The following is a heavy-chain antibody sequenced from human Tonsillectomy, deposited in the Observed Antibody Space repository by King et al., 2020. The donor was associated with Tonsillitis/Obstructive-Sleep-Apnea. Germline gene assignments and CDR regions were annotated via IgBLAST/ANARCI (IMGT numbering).Heavy chain of an antibody. V-gene: IGHV1-69*12. J-gene: IGHJ4*02. CDR1: GGTFSSYA. Sequence: QLVQSGADVKKPGSSVEVSCKASGGTFSSYAISWVRQAPGQGLEWMGGIIPISGTAIYAQNFRGRVTITADESTNTAYMDLSSLRSADTAVYYCSRSGYCRGGSCLYYFDYWGQGTLVTVSS. CDR2: IIPISGTA. D-gene: IGHD2-15*01. CDR3: SRSGYCRGGSCLYYFDY.